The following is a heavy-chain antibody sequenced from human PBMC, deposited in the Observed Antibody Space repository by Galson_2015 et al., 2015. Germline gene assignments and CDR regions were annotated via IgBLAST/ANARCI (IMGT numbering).Heavy chain of an antibody. CDR1: GFTFSSYD. J-gene: IGHJ6*02. CDR2: IGTAGDT. Sequence: SLRLSCAASGFTFSSYDMHWVRQAPGKGLEWVSAIGTAGDTYYPGSVKDRFTISRENAKNSLYLQMNSMRAGDTTVYYCAGSITGTLGDGYYYGMAVWGQGTTVTVSS. D-gene: IGHD1-20*01. V-gene: IGHV3-13*01. CDR3: AGSITGTLGDGYYYGMAV.